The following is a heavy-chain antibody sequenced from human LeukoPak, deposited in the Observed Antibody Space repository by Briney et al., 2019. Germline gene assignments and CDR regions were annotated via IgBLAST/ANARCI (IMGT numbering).Heavy chain of an antibody. CDR2: INHSGST. V-gene: IGHV4-34*01. J-gene: IGHJ4*02. D-gene: IGHD3-9*01. CDR3: ARGGLRYFDWLPKDYFDY. CDR1: SGSFSGYY. Sequence: PSETLSLTCAVYSGSFSGYYWSWIRQPPGKGLEWIGEINHSGSTNYNPSLKSRVTISVDTSKNQFSLKLSSVTAADTAVYYCARGGLRYFDWLPKDYFDYWGQGTLVTVSS.